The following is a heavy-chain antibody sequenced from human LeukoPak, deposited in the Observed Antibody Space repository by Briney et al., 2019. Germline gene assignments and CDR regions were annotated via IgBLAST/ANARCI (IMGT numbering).Heavy chain of an antibody. V-gene: IGHV4-34*01. CDR2: INHSGST. J-gene: IGHJ4*02. D-gene: IGHD3-3*01. Sequence: SETLSLTCAVYGGSFSGYYWSWIRQPPGKGLEWIGEINHSGSTNYNPSLKSRVTISVDTSKNQFSLKLSSVTVADTAVYYCASLYYDFWSGYYREGARYFDYWGQGTLVTVSS. CDR3: ASLYYDFWSGYYREGARYFDY. CDR1: GGSFSGYY.